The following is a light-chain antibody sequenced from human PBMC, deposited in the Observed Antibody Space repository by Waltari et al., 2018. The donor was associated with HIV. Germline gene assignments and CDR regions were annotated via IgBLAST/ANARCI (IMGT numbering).Light chain of an antibody. CDR1: SGSVSTNYY. V-gene: IGLV8-61*01. Sequence: QTVVTQEPSFSVSPGGTVTLTCGLSSGSVSTNYYPSWYQQTPGQAPRTLIYSTDTRSSGVPDRFSGAKSATSASLASSGLRSEDEADYYCAAWDGSLSGFWVFGGGTKLAVL. CDR3: AAWDGSLSGFWV. J-gene: IGLJ3*02. CDR2: STD.